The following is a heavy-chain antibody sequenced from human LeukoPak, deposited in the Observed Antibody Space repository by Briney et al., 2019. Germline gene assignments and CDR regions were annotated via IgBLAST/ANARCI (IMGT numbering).Heavy chain of an antibody. CDR2: ITNSGGTI. Sequence: PGGSLRLSCTASGFSFSDYYMSWIRQTPGKGLEWVSDITNSGGTIYYTDSVKGRFTISRDNAKNSLYLQMNGLRAEDTAVYYCARALTTLTTVDWYFDLWGRGTLVTVSS. CDR3: ARALTTLTTVDWYFDL. CDR1: GFSFSDYY. V-gene: IGHV3-11*04. J-gene: IGHJ2*01. D-gene: IGHD4-11*01.